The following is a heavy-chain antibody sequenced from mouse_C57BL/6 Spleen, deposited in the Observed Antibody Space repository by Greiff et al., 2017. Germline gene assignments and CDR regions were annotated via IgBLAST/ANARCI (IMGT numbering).Heavy chain of an antibody. J-gene: IGHJ1*03. Sequence: YNEKFKSKATLTVDTSSSTAYMQLSSLTSEDSAVYYCARFTTVVAPLTGNFDVWGTGTTVTVSS. V-gene: IGHV1-55*01. D-gene: IGHD1-1*01. CDR3: ARFTTVVAPLTGNFDV.